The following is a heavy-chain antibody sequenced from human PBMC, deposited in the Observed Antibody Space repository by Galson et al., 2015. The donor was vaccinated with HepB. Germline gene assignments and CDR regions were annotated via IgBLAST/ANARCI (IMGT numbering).Heavy chain of an antibody. CDR2: VSHDGNFK. CDR1: GFTFSNYG. V-gene: IGHV3-30*03. CDR3: ATEDRIGGLCLGH. Sequence: SLRLSCAASGFTFSNYGMHWVRQAPGKGLEWVAVVSHDGNFKDYADSVKGRFTISRDDSKKTMYLQMNSLGAGDTAVYHCATEDRIGGLCLGHWGQGTLVTVSS. J-gene: IGHJ4*02. D-gene: IGHD2-15*01.